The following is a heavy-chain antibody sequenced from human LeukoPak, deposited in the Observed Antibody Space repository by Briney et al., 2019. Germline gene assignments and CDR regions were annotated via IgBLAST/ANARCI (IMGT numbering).Heavy chain of an antibody. D-gene: IGHD3-3*01. J-gene: IGHJ4*02. Sequence: GGSLRLSCAASGFTFSSYAMSWVRQAPGKGLEWVSAISGSGGSTYYADSVKGRFTISRDNSKNTLYLQMNSLRAEDAAVYYCAKGRERYYDFWIWGQGTLVTVSS. CDR3: AKGRERYYDFWI. CDR2: ISGSGGST. V-gene: IGHV3-23*01. CDR1: GFTFSSYA.